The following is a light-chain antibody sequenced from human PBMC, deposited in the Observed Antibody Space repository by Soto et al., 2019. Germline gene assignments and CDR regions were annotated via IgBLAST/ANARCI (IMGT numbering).Light chain of an antibody. V-gene: IGKV3-20*01. Sequence: DIVLTQSPGTLSLSPGERATISCRASQSVTSNFLAWYQQKPGPAPRLLIYGASTRAAGVPVRFSGSGPGTDFTLTITRLELEDFAVYYCQQYGRSPLMYTFGQGTKLGVK. CDR2: GAS. CDR1: QSVTSNF. J-gene: IGKJ2*01. CDR3: QQYGRSPLMYT.